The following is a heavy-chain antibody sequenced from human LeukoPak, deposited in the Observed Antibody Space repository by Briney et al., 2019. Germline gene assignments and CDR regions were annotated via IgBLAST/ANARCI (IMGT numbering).Heavy chain of an antibody. J-gene: IGHJ4*02. D-gene: IGHD3-10*01. CDR1: GFTFSSYS. CDR3: ARDDYYYGSGSPTDY. V-gene: IGHV3-21*01. Sequence: GGSLRLSCAASGFTFSSYSMNWVRQAPGKGLEWVSSISSSSSYIYYADSVKGRFTISRDNATNSLYLQMNSLRAEDTAVYYCARDDYYYGSGSPTDYWGQGTLVTVSS. CDR2: ISSSSSYI.